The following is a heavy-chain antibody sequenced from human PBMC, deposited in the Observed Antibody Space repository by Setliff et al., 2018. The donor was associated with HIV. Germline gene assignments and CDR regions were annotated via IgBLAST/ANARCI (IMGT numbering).Heavy chain of an antibody. D-gene: IGHD3-3*01. CDR1: ADTFTNCL. Sequence: ASVKVSCKASADTFTNCLINWVRQAPGQGLEWMGWINTDSGTPTYAQAFTGRFVFSLDTSVSTAFMQITSLKAEDTAVYYCARGDYDVWGDYCNFFDSWGQGTLVTVSS. CDR3: ARGDYDVWGDYCNFFDS. J-gene: IGHJ5*01. V-gene: IGHV7-4-1*02. CDR2: INTDSGTP.